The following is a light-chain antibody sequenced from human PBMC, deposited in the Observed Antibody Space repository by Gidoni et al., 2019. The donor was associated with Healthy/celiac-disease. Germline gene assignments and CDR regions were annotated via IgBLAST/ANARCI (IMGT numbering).Light chain of an antibody. J-gene: IGLJ2*01. Sequence: SYELTQPPSVSVSPGQPASITCSGDKLGDKYACWYQQKPGQSPVLVIYQDSKRPSGIPERFSGSNSGNTATLTISGTRAMDEADYYCQAWDSSSVVFGGGTKLTVL. CDR2: QDS. V-gene: IGLV3-1*01. CDR1: KLGDKY. CDR3: QAWDSSSVV.